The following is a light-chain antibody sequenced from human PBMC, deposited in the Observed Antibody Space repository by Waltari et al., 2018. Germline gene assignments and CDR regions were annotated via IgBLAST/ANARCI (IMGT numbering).Light chain of an antibody. J-gene: IGLJ3*02. Sequence: QSVLTQPPSASGTPGQRVTISCSGSSSNIGSNTVNWYQQLPGTAPKLLIDRKMQRPSGVPDRFSGSKAGTSASLAISGLQSEDEADYYCAAWDDSLNGWVFGGGTKLTVL. V-gene: IGLV1-44*01. CDR2: RKM. CDR1: SSNIGSNT. CDR3: AAWDDSLNGWV.